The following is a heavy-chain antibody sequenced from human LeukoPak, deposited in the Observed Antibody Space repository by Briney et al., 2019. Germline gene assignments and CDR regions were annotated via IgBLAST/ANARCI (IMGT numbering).Heavy chain of an antibody. CDR2: ISPTGSST. CDR1: GYIFTNYY. CDR3: AREESGGYFDY. D-gene: IGHD2-8*02. J-gene: IGHJ4*02. V-gene: IGHV1-46*01. Sequence: ASVKVSLKASGYIFTNYYMHWVRQAPGQGLEWLGLISPTGSSTNYAQKFRGRVTMTRDTSTTTVYMELSSLRSEDTAVYYCAREESGGYFDYWGQGTLVTVSS.